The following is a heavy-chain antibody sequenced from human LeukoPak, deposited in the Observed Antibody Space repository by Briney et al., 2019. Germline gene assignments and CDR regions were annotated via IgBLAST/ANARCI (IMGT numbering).Heavy chain of an antibody. CDR3: ASLYGGDLWYYFDY. V-gene: IGHV4-59*01. Sequence: PSETLSLTCTVPGGLISTYYWSWIRQPPGKGLEWIAYIHSGGSTNYNPSLKSRVTISSDTSKNQFSLKLIYVTAADTAVYYCASLYGGDLWYYFDYWGQGTLVTVSS. J-gene: IGHJ4*02. D-gene: IGHD2-21*02. CDR1: GGLISTYY. CDR2: IHSGGST.